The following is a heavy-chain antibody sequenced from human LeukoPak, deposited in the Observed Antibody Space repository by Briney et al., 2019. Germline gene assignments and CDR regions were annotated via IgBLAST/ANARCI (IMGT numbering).Heavy chain of an antibody. CDR1: GGSFSGYY. J-gene: IGHJ5*02. Sequence: PSETLSLTCAVYGGSFSGYYWNWIRQPPGKGLEWIGEINHSGSTNYNPSLKSGLTISVDTSKNQCSLRLSSVTAADTAVYYCARLKGATGAHNLFDPWGQGTLVTVSS. V-gene: IGHV4-34*01. CDR2: INHSGST. CDR3: ARLKGATGAHNLFDP. D-gene: IGHD1-26*01.